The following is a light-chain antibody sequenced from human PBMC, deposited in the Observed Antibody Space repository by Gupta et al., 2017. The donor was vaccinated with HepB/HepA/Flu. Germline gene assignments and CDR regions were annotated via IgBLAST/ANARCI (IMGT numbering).Light chain of an antibody. CDR1: RGHSNYA. V-gene: IGLV4-69*01. CDR3: QTWAPGIDYA. J-gene: IGLJ1*01. Sequence: QLVLTQSPSAAASLGASVKVTCTLSRGHSNYAIAWHQQHPEKGPRYLMRVNSDGSHTKGDGIPARFSGAGSGPERYLTISSLQSEDEADYYCQTWAPGIDYAFGTGTKVTVL. CDR2: VNSDGSH.